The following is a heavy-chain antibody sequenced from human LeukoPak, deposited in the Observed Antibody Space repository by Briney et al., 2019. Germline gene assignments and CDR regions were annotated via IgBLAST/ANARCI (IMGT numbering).Heavy chain of an antibody. Sequence: PGGSLRLSCAASGFTFSSYGMHWVRQAPRKGLEWVAFIRYDGSNKYYADSVKGRFTISRDNSKNTLYLQMNSLRAEDTAVYYCAKPYYDDSSGYYSVDDWGQGTLVTVSS. D-gene: IGHD3-22*01. CDR1: GFTFSSYG. V-gene: IGHV3-30*02. CDR2: IRYDGSNK. J-gene: IGHJ4*02. CDR3: AKPYYDDSSGYYSVDD.